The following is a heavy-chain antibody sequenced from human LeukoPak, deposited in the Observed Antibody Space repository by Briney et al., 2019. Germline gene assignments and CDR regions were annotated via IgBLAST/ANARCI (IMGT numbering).Heavy chain of an antibody. CDR1: GFTFSDYY. Sequence: PGGSLRLSCAASGFTFSDYYMSWIRQAPGKGLEWVSYISSSGSTIYYTDSVKGRFTISRDNAKSSLYLQMNSLRAEDTAVYYCVRDQRLPKLGYYFDYWGQGTPVTVSS. V-gene: IGHV3-11*04. J-gene: IGHJ4*02. CDR3: VRDQRLPKLGYYFDY. D-gene: IGHD6-25*01. CDR2: ISSSGSTI.